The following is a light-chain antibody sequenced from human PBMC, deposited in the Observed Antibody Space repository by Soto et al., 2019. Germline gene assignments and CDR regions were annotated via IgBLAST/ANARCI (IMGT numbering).Light chain of an antibody. J-gene: IGKJ5*01. CDR2: DAS. V-gene: IGKV1-33*01. CDR1: QDIKKN. Sequence: DIQMTQSPSSLSASVGDRVTITCQASQDIKKNVNWYQQKPGKVPRVLIYDASTLETGVPSRFSVSGSETEFTLTISSLQSEDIATYFCQQFHDLPITFGQGTRLDIK. CDR3: QQFHDLPIT.